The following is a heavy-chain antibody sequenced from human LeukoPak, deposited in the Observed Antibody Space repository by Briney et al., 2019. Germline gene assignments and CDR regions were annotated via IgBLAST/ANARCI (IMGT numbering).Heavy chain of an antibody. V-gene: IGHV4-4*08. Sequence: SETLSLTCTVSGASISSYYWSWIRQPPGKGLEWIGYISSSGSTNYHPSLKSRVTISVDTSKNQFSLKLSSVTAADTAVYYCARSGRYYESCGYYYVVYWGQGTLVTVSS. D-gene: IGHD3-22*01. CDR3: ARSGRYYESCGYYYVVY. J-gene: IGHJ4*02. CDR2: ISSSGST. CDR1: GASISSYY.